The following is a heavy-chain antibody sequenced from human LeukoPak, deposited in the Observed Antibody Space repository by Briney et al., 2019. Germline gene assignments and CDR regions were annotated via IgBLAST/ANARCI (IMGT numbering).Heavy chain of an antibody. CDR3: AKDRAVRGVILNGNAFDI. CDR2: ISGSGGST. D-gene: IGHD3-10*01. V-gene: IGHV3-23*01. J-gene: IGHJ3*02. Sequence: QAGGSLRLSCAASGFTFSSYAMSWVRQAPGKGLEWVSAISGSGGSTYYADSVKGRFTISRDNSKNTLYLEMNSLRAEDMALYYCAKDRAVRGVILNGNAFDIWGQGTMVTVSS. CDR1: GFTFSSYA.